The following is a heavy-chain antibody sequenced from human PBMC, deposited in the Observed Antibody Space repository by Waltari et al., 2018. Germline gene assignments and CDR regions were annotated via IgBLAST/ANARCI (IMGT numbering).Heavy chain of an antibody. CDR2: MYTSAST. V-gene: IGHV4-4*07. Sequence: QIQLQESGPGLVKPSETLSLTCTVSGGSITTYYWHWIRQPAGKGLEWIGRMYTSASTTCHPSLTGRVTMSVDTSKNQFSLKLSSVTAADTAVYYCARGREIRKDTPPDYWGQGTLVTVSS. CDR3: ARGREIRKDTPPDY. CDR1: GGSITTYY. J-gene: IGHJ4*02.